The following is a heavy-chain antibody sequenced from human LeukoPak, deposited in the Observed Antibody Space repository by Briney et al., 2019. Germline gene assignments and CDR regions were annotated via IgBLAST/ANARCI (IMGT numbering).Heavy chain of an antibody. J-gene: IGHJ4*02. CDR2: MSPNSGNT. D-gene: IGHD7-27*01. CDR3: ARGPPNWGFDY. V-gene: IGHV1-8*01. CDR1: GYTFTSYD. Sequence: GASVKVSCKASGYTFTSYDFNWVRQATGQGLEWMGWMSPNSGNTGYAQKFQGRVTMTRDTSISTAYMELSSLRSEDTAVYYCARGPPNWGFDYWGLXTPVTVSS.